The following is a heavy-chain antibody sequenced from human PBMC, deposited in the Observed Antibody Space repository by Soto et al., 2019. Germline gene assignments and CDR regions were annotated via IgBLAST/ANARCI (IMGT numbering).Heavy chain of an antibody. CDR2: TYYRSKWYN. CDR1: GDSVSSNSAA. V-gene: IGHV6-1*01. CDR3: VREGSVEMATIIDY. D-gene: IGHD5-12*01. J-gene: IGHJ4*02. Sequence: SQTLSLTCAISGDSVSSNSAAWNCIRQSPSRGLEWLGRTYYRSKWYNDYAVSVKSRITINPDTSKNQFSLQLNSVTPEDTAVFYCVREGSVEMATIIDYWGQGTLVTVS.